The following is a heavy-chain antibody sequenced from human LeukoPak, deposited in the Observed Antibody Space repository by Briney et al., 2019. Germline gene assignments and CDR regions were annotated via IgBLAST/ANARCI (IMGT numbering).Heavy chain of an antibody. V-gene: IGHV3-23*01. CDR3: AKLDPSGDFYYYGMDV. Sequence: GGSLRLSCAASGFTFSSYAMSWVRQAPGKGLEWVSAISGSGGRTFDTDSVKGRFTISRDNSKNTLYLQMNSVRAEDTAVYYCAKLDPSGDFYYYGMDVWGQGTTVTVSS. CDR2: ISGSGGRT. CDR1: GFTFSSYA. D-gene: IGHD3-9*01. J-gene: IGHJ6*02.